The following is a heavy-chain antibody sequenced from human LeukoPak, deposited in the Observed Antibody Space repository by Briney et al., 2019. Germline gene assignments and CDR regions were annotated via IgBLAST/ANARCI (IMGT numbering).Heavy chain of an antibody. CDR3: ARQIAAAAYFQH. CDR2: ISSGSTI. V-gene: IGHV3-11*04. D-gene: IGHD6-13*01. CDR1: GYSISSGYY. Sequence: LSLTCTVSGYSISSGYYWGWIRQPPGKGLEWVSYISSGSTIYYADSVKGRFTISRDNAKNSLYLQMNSLRAEDTAVYYCARQIAAAAYFQHWGQGTLVTVSS. J-gene: IGHJ1*01.